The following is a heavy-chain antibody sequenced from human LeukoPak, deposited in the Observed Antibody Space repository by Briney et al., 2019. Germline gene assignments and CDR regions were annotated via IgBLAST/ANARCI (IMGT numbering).Heavy chain of an antibody. Sequence: ASVKVSCKASGFTFTSPAMQWVRQARGQRLEWIGWIVVGSGNTNYAQKFQERVTITRDMSTSTAYMELSSLRSEDTAVYYCAAESYSSGWYLNWGQGTLVTVSS. CDR1: GFTFTSPA. V-gene: IGHV1-58*02. D-gene: IGHD6-19*01. CDR2: IVVGSGNT. CDR3: AAESYSSGWYLN. J-gene: IGHJ4*02.